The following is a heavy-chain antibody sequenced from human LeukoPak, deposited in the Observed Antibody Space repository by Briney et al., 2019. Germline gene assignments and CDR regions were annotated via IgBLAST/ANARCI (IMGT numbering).Heavy chain of an antibody. CDR1: GGSISSYY. V-gene: IGHV4-59*01. CDR2: IYYSGST. J-gene: IGHJ4*02. CDR3: ARGYGSGSWYYFDY. D-gene: IGHD3-10*01. Sequence: SETLSLTCTVSGGSISSYYWSWIRQPPGKGLEWIGYIYYSGSTNHNPSLKSRVTISVDTSKNQFSLKLSSVTAADTAVYYCARGYGSGSWYYFDYWGQGTLVTVSS.